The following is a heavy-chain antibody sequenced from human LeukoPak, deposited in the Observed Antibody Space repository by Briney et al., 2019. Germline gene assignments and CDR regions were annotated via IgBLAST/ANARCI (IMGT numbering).Heavy chain of an antibody. J-gene: IGHJ3*02. Sequence: PGGSLRLSCAASGFTFSSYEMNWVRQAPGKGLEWVSYISSSGSTIYYADSVKGRFTISRDNAKNSLYLQMNSLRAEDTAVYYCARPNSSSWFLDAFDIWGQGTMVTVSS. CDR3: ARPNSSSWFLDAFDI. CDR2: ISSSGSTI. D-gene: IGHD6-13*01. V-gene: IGHV3-48*03. CDR1: GFTFSSYE.